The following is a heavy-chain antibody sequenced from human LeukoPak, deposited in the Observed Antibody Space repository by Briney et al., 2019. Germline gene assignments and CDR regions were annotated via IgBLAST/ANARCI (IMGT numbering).Heavy chain of an antibody. D-gene: IGHD1-1*01. V-gene: IGHV4-39*01. J-gene: IGHJ4*02. CDR1: GGSISSSSYY. CDR2: IYYSGST. CDR3: ASRLILAYTISTIPDDY. Sequence: PSETLSLTCTVSGGSISSSSYYWGWIRQPPGKGLEWIGSIYYSGSTYYNPSLKSRVTISVDTSKNQFSLKLSSVTAADTAVYYCASRLILAYTISTIPDDYWGQGTLVTVSS.